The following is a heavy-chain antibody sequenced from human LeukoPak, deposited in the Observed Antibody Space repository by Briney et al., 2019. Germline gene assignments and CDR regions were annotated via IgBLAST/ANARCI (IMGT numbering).Heavy chain of an antibody. D-gene: IGHD4-17*01. Sequence: GGSLRLSCVASGFIFSYYTMNWVRQAPGKGLEWVASIRGTGSHIHYADSVKGRFTISRDNAKSSLYLQMNSLRAEDTALYYCARGNGDYAVGGYWGQGTLVIVSS. V-gene: IGHV3-21*01. CDR2: IRGTGSHI. J-gene: IGHJ4*02. CDR1: GFIFSYYT. CDR3: ARGNGDYAVGGY.